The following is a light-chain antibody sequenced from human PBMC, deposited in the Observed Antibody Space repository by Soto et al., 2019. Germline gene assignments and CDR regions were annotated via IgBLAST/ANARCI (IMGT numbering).Light chain of an antibody. V-gene: IGKV1-39*01. Sequence: IQMTQSPSSLSASVGDRVTITCRASQDIANFLHWYQHKPGKAPRLLIYAASNLQRGVPSSFSGRGSGTDFTLTINSLEPEDFASYYCHQSLSSPYSFGPGTKVHIK. J-gene: IGKJ2*03. CDR1: QDIANF. CDR2: AAS. CDR3: HQSLSSPYS.